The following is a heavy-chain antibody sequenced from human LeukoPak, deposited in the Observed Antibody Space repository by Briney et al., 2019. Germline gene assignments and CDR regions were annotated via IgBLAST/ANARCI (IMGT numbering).Heavy chain of an antibody. CDR1: GFIVSNKC. J-gene: IGHJ4*02. V-gene: IGHV3-53*01. CDR2: IYSGTNT. D-gene: IGHD3-16*01. CDR3: TRLGPYYFDS. Sequence: GGSLRLSCAASGFIVSNKCMSWVRQAPGKGLEWVSVIYSGTNTYYADSVQGRFTISRDTSRNTLYLQMNSLRAEDTAVYYCTRLGPYYFDSWGQGTLVIVSS.